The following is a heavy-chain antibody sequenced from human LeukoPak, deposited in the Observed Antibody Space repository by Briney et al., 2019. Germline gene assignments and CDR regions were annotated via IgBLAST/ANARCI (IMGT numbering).Heavy chain of an antibody. V-gene: IGHV3-66*01. J-gene: IGHJ4*02. Sequence: QPGGSLRLSCAASGFTVSSNYMSWVRQAPGKGLEWVSVIYSGGSTYYADSVKGRFTISRDNSKNTLYLQMNSLRAEDTAVYYCASRATGTALDYWGQGTLVTVSS. CDR3: ASRATGTALDY. CDR2: IYSGGST. D-gene: IGHD1-1*01. CDR1: GFTVSSNY.